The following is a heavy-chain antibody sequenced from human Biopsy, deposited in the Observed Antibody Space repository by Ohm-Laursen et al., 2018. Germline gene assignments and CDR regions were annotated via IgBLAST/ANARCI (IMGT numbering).Heavy chain of an antibody. CDR2: VYNGGIT. CDR3: ARTPRDSFWSGSYKRGLWFDP. J-gene: IGHJ5*02. Sequence: GTLSLTCSVSGGSTISYYWTWIRQPPGKGLEWIGHVYNGGITNYNPSLKSRVTISKDTSKNQFSLQVNSVTAADTAVYYCARTPRDSFWSGSYKRGLWFDPWGQGTLVIVSS. V-gene: IGHV4-59*01. D-gene: IGHD3-3*01. CDR1: GGSTISYY.